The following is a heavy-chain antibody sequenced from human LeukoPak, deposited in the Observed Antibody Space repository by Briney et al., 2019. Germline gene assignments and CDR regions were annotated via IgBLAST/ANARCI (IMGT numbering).Heavy chain of an antibody. CDR3: ARVLVVPAATSPASQYFDL. V-gene: IGHV3-11*01. D-gene: IGHD2-2*01. J-gene: IGHJ2*01. CDR1: GFTFSDYY. Sequence: SGGSLRLSCAASGFTFSDYYMSWIRQAPGKGLEWVSYISSSGSTIYYADSVKGRFPISRDNAKNSLYLQMNSLRAEDTAVYYCARVLVVPAATSPASQYFDLWGRGTLVTVSS. CDR2: ISSSGSTI.